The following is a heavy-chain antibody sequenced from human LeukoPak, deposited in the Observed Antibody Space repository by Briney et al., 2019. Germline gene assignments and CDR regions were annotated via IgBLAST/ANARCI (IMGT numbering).Heavy chain of an antibody. D-gene: IGHD4-17*01. Sequence: GGSLRLSCAASGFTFSSYSMNWVRQAPGKGLEWVSSISSSSYIYYADSVKGRFTISRDNAKNPLYLQMNSLRAEDTAVYYCARDPYYGDYVVWGQGTLVTVSS. CDR2: ISSSSYI. V-gene: IGHV3-21*01. J-gene: IGHJ1*01. CDR3: ARDPYYGDYVV. CDR1: GFTFSSYS.